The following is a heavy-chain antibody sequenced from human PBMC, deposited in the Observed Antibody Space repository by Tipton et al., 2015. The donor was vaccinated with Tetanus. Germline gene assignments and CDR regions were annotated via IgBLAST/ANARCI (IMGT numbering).Heavy chain of an antibody. V-gene: IGHV3-23*02. CDR3: AKDLGDVFQGAFDV. CDR1: GFTFGIYA. D-gene: IGHD3-16*01. Sequence: QLVQSGGGLIHPGRYLRLSCAGSGFTFGIYAMSWVRQAPGKGLEWVSAISGGGDRTFYEDSVKGRFTISRDNSEKTLSLQMNSLRAEDTAIYYCAKDLGDVFQGAFDVWGPGTTVTVSS. J-gene: IGHJ3*01. CDR2: ISGGGDRT.